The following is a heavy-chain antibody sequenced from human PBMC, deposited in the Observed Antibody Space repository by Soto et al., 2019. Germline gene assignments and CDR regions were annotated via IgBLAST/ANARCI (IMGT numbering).Heavy chain of an antibody. CDR3: ARVREGSWSYRDAFDI. Sequence: ASVKVSCKASGYTFTSYGISWVRQAPGQGLEWMGWISAYNGNTNYAQKLQGRVTMTTDTSTSTAYMELRSLRSDDTAVYYCARVREGSWSYRDAFDIWGQGTMVTVSS. D-gene: IGHD1-26*01. CDR2: ISAYNGNT. V-gene: IGHV1-18*01. J-gene: IGHJ3*02. CDR1: GYTFTSYG.